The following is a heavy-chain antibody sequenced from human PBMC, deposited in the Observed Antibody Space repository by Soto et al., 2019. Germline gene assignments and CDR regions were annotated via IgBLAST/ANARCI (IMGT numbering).Heavy chain of an antibody. V-gene: IGHV3-30*18. CDR3: AKAEGVGGTLGLFDY. CDR1: GFDFTYYA. Sequence: QVQLVESGGGAVQPGESLRLSWVASGFDFTYYAMHWVRQAPGKGLESVAVMSSDGSKIHHTDNVKVRFSISRDNSKNTLYLQMNSLRKEDTAVYLCAKAEGVGGTLGLFDYWGQGTLVSVSS. CDR2: MSSDGSKI. J-gene: IGHJ4*02. D-gene: IGHD1-26*01.